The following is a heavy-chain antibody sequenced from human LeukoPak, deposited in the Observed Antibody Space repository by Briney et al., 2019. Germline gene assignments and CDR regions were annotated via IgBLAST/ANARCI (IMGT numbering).Heavy chain of an antibody. CDR2: IRYDGSKK. CDR1: GFIFSSYG. V-gene: IGHV3-30*02. CDR3: TTAHSGNYYDSDY. Sequence: PGGSLRLSCAASGFIFSSYGMHWVRQAPGKGLEWVAFIRYDGSKKYYADSVKGRFTISRDNSKNTLYLQMNSLRAEDTAVYYCTTAHSGNYYDSDYWGQGTLVTVSS. D-gene: IGHD1-26*01. J-gene: IGHJ4*02.